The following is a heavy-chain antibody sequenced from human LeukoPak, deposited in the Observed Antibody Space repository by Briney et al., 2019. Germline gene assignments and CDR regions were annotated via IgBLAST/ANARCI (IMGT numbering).Heavy chain of an antibody. CDR3: ARLVAYSYGMDV. J-gene: IGHJ6*02. Sequence: SETLSLTCTVSGGSISSSSYYWGWIRQPPGKGLEWIGSIYYSGSTYYNPSLKSQVTISVDTSKNQFSLKLSSVTAADTAVYYCARLVAYSYGMDVWGQGTTVTVSS. CDR1: GGSISSSSYY. V-gene: IGHV4-39*01. CDR2: IYYSGST.